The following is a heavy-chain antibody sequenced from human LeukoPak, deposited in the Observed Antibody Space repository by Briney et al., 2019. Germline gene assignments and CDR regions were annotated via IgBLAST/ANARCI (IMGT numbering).Heavy chain of an antibody. CDR2: INHSGST. CDR1: GGSFSGYY. Sequence: PSETLSLTCAVYGGSFSGYYWSWIRQPPGKGLEWIGEINHSGSTNYNPSLKSRVTISVDTSKNQFSLKLSSVTAADTAVYYCARARTVTTYHFDYWGQGTLVTVSS. J-gene: IGHJ4*02. V-gene: IGHV4-34*01. CDR3: ARARTVTTYHFDY. D-gene: IGHD4-17*01.